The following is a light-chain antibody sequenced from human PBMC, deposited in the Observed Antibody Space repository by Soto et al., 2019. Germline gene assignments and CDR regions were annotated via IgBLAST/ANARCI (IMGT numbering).Light chain of an antibody. CDR3: QQRGKWPGT. Sequence: EVVLTQSPVTLSLSPGERATLSCRASQSVSIYLGWYQHKPGQAPRLLIYDASKRATGIPARFSGSGSGTDFNLTIRSLEPEDFAVYYCQQRGKWPGTFGPGTKVEIK. J-gene: IGKJ3*01. CDR2: DAS. V-gene: IGKV3-11*01. CDR1: QSVSIY.